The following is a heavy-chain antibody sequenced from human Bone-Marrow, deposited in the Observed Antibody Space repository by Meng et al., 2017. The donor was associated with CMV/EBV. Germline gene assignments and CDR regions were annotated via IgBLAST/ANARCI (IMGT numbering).Heavy chain of an antibody. J-gene: IGHJ4*02. CDR1: FSLSTSGVC. Sequence: FSLSTSGVCVGWVRQPPGKALGWLALIYWNDDKRYSPSLKSRLTITKDTSKNQVVLTMTNMDPVDTATYYCAHHYYDSSGYSVSLEYWGQGTLVTVSS. D-gene: IGHD3-22*01. CDR2: IYWNDDK. CDR3: AHHYYDSSGYSVSLEY. V-gene: IGHV2-5*01.